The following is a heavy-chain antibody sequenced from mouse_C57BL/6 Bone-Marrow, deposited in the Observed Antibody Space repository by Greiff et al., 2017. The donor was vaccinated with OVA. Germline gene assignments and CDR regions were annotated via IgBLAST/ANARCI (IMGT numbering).Heavy chain of an antibody. CDR3: ASYSAWFAY. J-gene: IGHJ3*01. CDR2: IDPSDSYT. V-gene: IGHV1-69*01. D-gene: IGHD1-1*01. Sequence: QVQLQQPGAELVMPGASVKLSCKASGYTFTSYWMHWVQRRPGQGLEWIGEIDPSDSYTNYNQKFKGKSTLTVDKSSSTADMQLSSLTSEDAAVYYCASYSAWFAYWGQGTRVTVSA. CDR1: GYTFTSYW.